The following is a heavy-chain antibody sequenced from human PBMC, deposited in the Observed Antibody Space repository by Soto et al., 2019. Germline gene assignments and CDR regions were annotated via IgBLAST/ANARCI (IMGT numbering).Heavy chain of an antibody. Sequence: QVQLVQSGAEVKKPGASVKVSCKTSGYTFAAYYIHWIRQAPGQGLEWMGWINPTSGGTVYAPNLQDRVTMTRVTSISTASTDFRMLTSADTVVYYCARDPDSGDNLVYSFDSWGQGTPVTVSS. CDR1: GYTFAAYY. J-gene: IGHJ4*02. CDR3: ARDPDSGDNLVYSFDS. D-gene: IGHD4-17*01. CDR2: INPTSGGT. V-gene: IGHV1-2*02.